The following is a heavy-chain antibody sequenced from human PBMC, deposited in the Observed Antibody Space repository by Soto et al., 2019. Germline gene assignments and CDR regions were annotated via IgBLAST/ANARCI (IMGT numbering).Heavy chain of an antibody. CDR3: SVVVTAAVAY. D-gene: IGHD2-21*02. CDR2: ISYDASDT. J-gene: IGHJ4*02. V-gene: IGHV3-30*03. Sequence: GGSLRLSCAASGFTFSNYGMHWVRQAPGKGLEWVAVISYDASDTYYADSVKGRFTISRDNSKNTLYLQMNSLRAEDTAVYYCSVVVTAAVAYWGQGTLVTVSS. CDR1: GFTFSNYG.